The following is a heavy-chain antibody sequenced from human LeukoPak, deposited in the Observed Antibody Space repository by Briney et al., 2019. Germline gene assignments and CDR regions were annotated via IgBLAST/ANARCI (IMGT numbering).Heavy chain of an antibody. CDR2: IKQDGSEK. CDR3: ARQDTFWSGYYYYYYMDV. J-gene: IGHJ6*03. D-gene: IGHD3-3*01. CDR1: GFTFSSYS. Sequence: GGSLRLSCAASGFTFSSYSMSWVRQAPGKGLEWVANIKQDGSEKYYVDSVKGRFTISRDNAKNSLYLQMNSLRAEDTAVYYCARQDTFWSGYYYYYYMDVWGKGTTVTVSS. V-gene: IGHV3-7*01.